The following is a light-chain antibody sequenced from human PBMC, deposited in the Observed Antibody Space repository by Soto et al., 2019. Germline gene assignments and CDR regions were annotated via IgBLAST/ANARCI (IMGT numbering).Light chain of an antibody. CDR3: QQANRFPPT. J-gene: IGKJ2*01. CDR2: DAS. Sequence: DIQMTQSPSSVSASVGDRVTITCRASQGIGTWLVWYQQKPGKAPELLIYDASRLQSGVPSRFSGSGSGTEFTLTISSLQPEDFATYYCQQANRFPPTFGQGTKLEI. CDR1: QGIGTW. V-gene: IGKV1-12*01.